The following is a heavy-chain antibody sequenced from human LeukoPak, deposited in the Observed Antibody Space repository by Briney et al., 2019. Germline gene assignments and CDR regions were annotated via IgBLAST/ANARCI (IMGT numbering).Heavy chain of an antibody. CDR3: ARGYYGDRGGWFDP. V-gene: IGHV4-30-4*07. J-gene: IGHJ5*02. CDR1: GGSISSGGYS. CDR2: IYYSGST. Sequence: SETLSLTCAVSGGSISSGGYSWSWIRQPPGKGLEWIGYIYYSGSTYYNPSLKSRVTISVDTSKNQFSLKLSSVTAADTAVYYCARGYYGDRGGWFDPWGQGTLVTVSS. D-gene: IGHD4-17*01.